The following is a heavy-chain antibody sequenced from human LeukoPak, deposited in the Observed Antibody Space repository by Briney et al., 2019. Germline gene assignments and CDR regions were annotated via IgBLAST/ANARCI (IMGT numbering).Heavy chain of an antibody. V-gene: IGHV4-34*01. CDR1: GGSLSGYY. Sequence: PSQTLSLTCAVSGGSLSGYYWSSIRQPPGQGLEWIGEINHRGSTNYNPSLKSRVTISVDTSKNQFSLKLSSVTAADTAVYYCARGSRLVRGVHNWFDPWGQGTLVTVSS. CDR3: ARGSRLVRGVHNWFDP. D-gene: IGHD3-10*01. J-gene: IGHJ5*02. CDR2: INHRGST.